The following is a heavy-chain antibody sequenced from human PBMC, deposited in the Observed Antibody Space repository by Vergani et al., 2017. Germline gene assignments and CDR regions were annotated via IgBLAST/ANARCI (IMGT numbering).Heavy chain of an antibody. CDR3: ARAGCTNGVCDFNWFDP. V-gene: IGHV1-46*01. CDR2: INPSGGST. D-gene: IGHD2-8*01. J-gene: IGHJ5*02. Sequence: QVQLVQSGAEVKKPGASVKVSCKASGYTFTIYYMHWVRQAPGQGLEWMGIINPSGGSTSYDQKFQGRVTMTRDTSTSTVYMELSSLRSEDTAVYYCARAGCTNGVCDFNWFDPWGQGTLVTVSS. CDR1: GYTFTIYY.